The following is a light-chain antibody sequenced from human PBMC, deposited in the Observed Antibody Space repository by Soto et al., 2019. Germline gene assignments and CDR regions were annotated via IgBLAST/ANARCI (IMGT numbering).Light chain of an antibody. CDR1: QAISTY. CDR3: QQYGSSPLT. J-gene: IGKJ4*01. CDR2: AAS. Sequence: DIQLTQSPSLLSASVRYRFTITGRSSQAISTYLVGYQQTSGKAPKRLISAASTLQRGVPSRFRGSGSGTQFTLTISTLEPGDFAVYYCQQYGSSPLTFGGGTKVDIK. V-gene: IGKV1-9*01.